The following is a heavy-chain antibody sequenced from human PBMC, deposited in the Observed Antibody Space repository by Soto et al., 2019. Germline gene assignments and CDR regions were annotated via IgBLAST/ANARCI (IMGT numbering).Heavy chain of an antibody. CDR2: ISSSSSTI. V-gene: IGHV3-48*01. J-gene: IGHJ4*02. Sequence: GGSLRLSCAASGFTFSSYSMNWIRQAPGKGLEWVSYISSSSSTIYYADSVKGRFTISRDNAKNSLYLQMNSLRAEDTAVYYCARVVNVGSSSMIEFDYWGQGTLVTVSS. CDR3: ARVVNVGSSSMIEFDY. CDR1: GFTFSSYS. D-gene: IGHD6-6*01.